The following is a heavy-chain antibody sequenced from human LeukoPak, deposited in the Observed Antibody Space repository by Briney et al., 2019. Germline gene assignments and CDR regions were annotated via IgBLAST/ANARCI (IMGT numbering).Heavy chain of an antibody. D-gene: IGHD6-19*01. CDR1: GGSISSGSYY. CDR3: ARARKSSGWDNPDY. V-gene: IGHV4-61*02. CDR2: IYTSGST. J-gene: IGHJ4*02. Sequence: SQTLSLTCTVSGGSISSGSYYWRWLRQPAGKGLEWIGRIYTSGSTNYNPSLKSRVTISVDTSKNQFSLKLSSVTAADTAVYYCARARKSSGWDNPDYWGQGTLVTVSS.